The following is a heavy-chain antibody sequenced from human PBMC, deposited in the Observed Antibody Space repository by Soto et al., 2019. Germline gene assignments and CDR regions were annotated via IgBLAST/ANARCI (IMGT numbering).Heavy chain of an antibody. D-gene: IGHD2-15*01. Sequence: QVPLVQSGAEVKKPGASVKVSCQASGYTFTNYAISWVRQAPGQGLEWMGWISASTRNTDQAENYQGRDTMTIDTSTNTANMELRSLRSDDTALSYCVRWHCSVGSCYSCWHFDLWGRGTLVTVSS. CDR1: GYTFTNYA. J-gene: IGHJ2*01. V-gene: IGHV1-18*01. CDR2: ISASTRNT. CDR3: VRWHCSVGSCYSCWHFDL.